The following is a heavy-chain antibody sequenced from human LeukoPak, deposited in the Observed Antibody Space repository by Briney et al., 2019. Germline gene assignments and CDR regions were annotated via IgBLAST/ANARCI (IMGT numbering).Heavy chain of an antibody. Sequence: PSETLSLTCTVSGGSINNGGYYWSWIRQHPGKGLEWIGYIYYSGSTYYNPSLKSRVTISVDTSKNQFSLKLSSVTAADTAVYYCARRDYDFWSGYYARGYMDVWGKGTTVTVSS. CDR1: GGSINNGGYY. D-gene: IGHD3-3*01. CDR2: IYYSGST. J-gene: IGHJ6*03. V-gene: IGHV4-31*03. CDR3: ARRDYDFWSGYYARGYMDV.